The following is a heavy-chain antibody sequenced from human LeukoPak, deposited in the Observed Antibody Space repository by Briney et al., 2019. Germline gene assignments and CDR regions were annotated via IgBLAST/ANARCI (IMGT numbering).Heavy chain of an antibody. J-gene: IGHJ4*02. CDR3: ARGGYYDSSDLAYYFDY. V-gene: IGHV4-4*02. Sequence: PSGTLSLTCAVSGGSISSSNWWSWVRQPPGKGLEGMGEIYHSGSTNYNPSLKSRVTISVDKSKNQFSLKLSSVTAADTAVYYCARGGYYDSSDLAYYFDYWGQGTLVTVSS. CDR1: GGSISSSNW. D-gene: IGHD3-22*01. CDR2: IYHSGST.